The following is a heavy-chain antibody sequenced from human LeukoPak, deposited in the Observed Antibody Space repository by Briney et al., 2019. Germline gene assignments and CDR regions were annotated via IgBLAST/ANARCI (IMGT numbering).Heavy chain of an antibody. Sequence: GGSLRLSCAASGFTFSGYGMSWVRQAPGKGLEWVSTISGSGGSTYYADSVKGRFAISRDNSKTTLYLQMNSLRAEDSAVYYCAKDHNNRRSDVLRYFDYWGQGTLVTVST. CDR2: ISGSGGST. J-gene: IGHJ4*02. D-gene: IGHD4-17*01. CDR3: AKDHNNRRSDVLRYFDY. CDR1: GFTFSGYG. V-gene: IGHV3-23*01.